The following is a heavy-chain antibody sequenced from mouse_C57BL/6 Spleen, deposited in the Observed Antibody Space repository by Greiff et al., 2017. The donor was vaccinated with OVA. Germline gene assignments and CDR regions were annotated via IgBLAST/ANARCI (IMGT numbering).Heavy chain of an antibody. CDR3: ARMRGQLRLPLAMDY. D-gene: IGHD3-2*02. Sequence: QVTLKESGPGILQPSQTLSLTCSFSGFSLSTFGMGVGWIRQPSGKGLEWLAHVWWDDDKYYHPTRKSRFTSSKDTSKNQVFLKIANVDTADTATDYCARMRGQLRLPLAMDYWGQGTSVTVSS. CDR1: GFSLSTFGMG. J-gene: IGHJ4*01. V-gene: IGHV8-8*01. CDR2: VWWDDDK.